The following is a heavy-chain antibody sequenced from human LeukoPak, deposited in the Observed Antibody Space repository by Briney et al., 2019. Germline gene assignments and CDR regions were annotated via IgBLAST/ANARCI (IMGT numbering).Heavy chain of an antibody. CDR2: IDYSGST. CDR3: ARGLQWDYYYYYMDV. V-gene: IGHV4-59*01. D-gene: IGHD2-2*01. J-gene: IGHJ6*03. Sequence: SETLSLTCAVYGGSFSGYYGSWIRQPPGKGLEWIGYIDYSGSTNYHTSLRTRVTISVYTSKNQFSLKLSSVTAAATAVYYCARGLQWDYYYYYMDVWGKGTTVTISS. CDR1: GGSFSGYY.